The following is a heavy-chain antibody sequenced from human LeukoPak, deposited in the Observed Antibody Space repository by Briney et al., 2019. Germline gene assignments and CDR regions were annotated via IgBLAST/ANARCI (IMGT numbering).Heavy chain of an antibody. CDR2: ISWNSGSI. CDR3: AREAREWELQYYYYMDV. Sequence: GGPLRLSCAASGFTFDDYAMHWVRQAPGKGLEWVSGISWNSGSIGYADSVKGRFTISRDNAKNSLYLQMNSLRAEDTAVYYCAREAREWELQYYYYMDVWGKGTTVTVSS. J-gene: IGHJ6*03. CDR1: GFTFDDYA. D-gene: IGHD1-26*01. V-gene: IGHV3-9*01.